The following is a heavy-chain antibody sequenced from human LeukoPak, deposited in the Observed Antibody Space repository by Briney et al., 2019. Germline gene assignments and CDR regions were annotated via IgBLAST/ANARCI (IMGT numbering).Heavy chain of an antibody. Sequence: PSETLSLTCTGSGGSISSYYWSWIRQPPGKGLEWIGYIYYSGSTNYNPSLKSRVTISVDTSKNQFSLKLSSVTAADTAVYYCARQRPGGRSGFDYWGQGTLVTVSS. CDR3: ARQRPGGRSGFDY. V-gene: IGHV4-59*08. D-gene: IGHD1-26*01. CDR2: IYYSGST. CDR1: GGSISSYY. J-gene: IGHJ4*02.